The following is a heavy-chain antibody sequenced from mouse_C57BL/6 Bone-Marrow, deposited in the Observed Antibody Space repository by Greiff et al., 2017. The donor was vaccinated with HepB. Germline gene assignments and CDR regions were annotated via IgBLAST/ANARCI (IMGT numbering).Heavy chain of an antibody. J-gene: IGHJ1*03. CDR3: ARHGSSYGGWYVDV. CDR1: GFTFSDYG. Sequence: DVKLVDSGGGLVQPGGSLKLSCAASGFTFSDYGMAWVRQAPRKGPEWVAFISNLAYSIYYADTVTGRFTISRENAKNTLDLEMSSLRSEDTAMYYCARHGSSYGGWYVDVWGTGTTGTVSS. D-gene: IGHD1-1*01. V-gene: IGHV5-15*01. CDR2: ISNLAYSI.